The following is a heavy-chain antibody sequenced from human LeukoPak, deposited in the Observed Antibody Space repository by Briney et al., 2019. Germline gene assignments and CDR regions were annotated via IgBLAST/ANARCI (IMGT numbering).Heavy chain of an antibody. J-gene: IGHJ4*02. CDR2: ITSAGSTK. Sequence: GGSLRLSCTASGFTFSSYEMNWVRQAPGKGLEWISYITSAGSTKYYADSVKGRFTISRDNSENTFYLQMNSLRADDTAVYYCARVSSMLRGPLVIYYFDFWGQGTLVTVSS. CDR3: ARVSSMLRGPLVIYYFDF. CDR1: GFTFSSYE. D-gene: IGHD3-10*01. V-gene: IGHV3-48*03.